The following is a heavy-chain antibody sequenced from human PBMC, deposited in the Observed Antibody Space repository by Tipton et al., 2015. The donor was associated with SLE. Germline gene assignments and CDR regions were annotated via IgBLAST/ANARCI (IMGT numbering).Heavy chain of an antibody. D-gene: IGHD6-19*01. V-gene: IGHV4-61*09. CDR2: IYTSGST. J-gene: IGHJ3*02. CDR1: GGSVSSGSYY. CDR3: ARAGYSSGWYGSDDAFDI. Sequence: TLSLTCTVSGGSVSSGSYYWSWIRQPAGKGLEWIGYIYTSGSTNYNPSLKSRVTISVDTSKNQFSLKLSSVTAADTAVYYCARAGYSSGWYGSDDAFDIWGQGTMVTVSS.